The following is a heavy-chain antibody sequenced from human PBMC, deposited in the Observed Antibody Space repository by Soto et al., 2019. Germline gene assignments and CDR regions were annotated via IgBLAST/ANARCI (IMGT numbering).Heavy chain of an antibody. CDR3: ARLYGWAPDY. J-gene: IGHJ4*02. CDR1: GGSIRSYY. CDR2: IYYSGST. V-gene: IGHV4-59*08. D-gene: IGHD4-17*01. Sequence: SETLSLTCTVSGGSIRSYYWSWIRQPPGKGLEWIGYIYYSGSTNYNPSLKSRVTISVDTSKNQFSLKLSSVTAADTAVYYCARLYGWAPDYCGQGTLVTVSS.